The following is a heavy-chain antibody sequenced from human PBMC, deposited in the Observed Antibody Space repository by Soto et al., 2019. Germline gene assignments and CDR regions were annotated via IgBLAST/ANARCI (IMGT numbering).Heavy chain of an antibody. Sequence: QVQLVQSGAEVKKPGASVKVSCKASGYTFTGYYMHWVRQAPGQGLEWMGWINPNSGGTNYAQKFQGWVTMNRDTSISTAYMELSRLRSDDTAVYYCARGKEYCSSTSCYLGDYYYYMDVWGKGTTVTVSS. J-gene: IGHJ6*03. CDR2: INPNSGGT. CDR1: GYTFTGYY. V-gene: IGHV1-2*04. CDR3: ARGKEYCSSTSCYLGDYYYYMDV. D-gene: IGHD2-2*01.